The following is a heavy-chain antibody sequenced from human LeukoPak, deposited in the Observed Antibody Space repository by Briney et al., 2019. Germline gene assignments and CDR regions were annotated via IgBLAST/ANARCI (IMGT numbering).Heavy chain of an antibody. Sequence: KPSETLSLTCTVSGGSISSSSYYWGWIRQPPGKGLEWIGSIYYSGSTYYNPSLKSRVTMSVDTSKNQFSLKLSSVTAADTAVYYCARVSYSSSWYFDYWGQGTLVTVSS. CDR1: GGSISSSSYY. CDR2: IYYSGST. V-gene: IGHV4-39*07. D-gene: IGHD6-13*01. J-gene: IGHJ4*02. CDR3: ARVSYSSSWYFDY.